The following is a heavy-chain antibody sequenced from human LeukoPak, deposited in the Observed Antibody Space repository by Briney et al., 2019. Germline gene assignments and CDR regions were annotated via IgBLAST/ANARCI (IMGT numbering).Heavy chain of an antibody. D-gene: IGHD1-26*01. V-gene: IGHV1-2*02. CDR2: INPNSGDT. Sequence: ASVKVSCKASGYTFTAYFMHWVRQAPGQGLEWMGLINPNSGDTKFAQKFQGRVTMTRDTSISTAYMELSRLRSDDTAVYYCARSGSRSGPWDWFFDLWGRGTLVIVSS. CDR3: ARSGSRSGPWDWFFDL. J-gene: IGHJ2*01. CDR1: GYTFTAYF.